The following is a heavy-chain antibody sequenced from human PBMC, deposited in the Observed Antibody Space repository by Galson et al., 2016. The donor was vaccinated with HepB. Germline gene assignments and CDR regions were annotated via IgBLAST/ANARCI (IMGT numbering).Heavy chain of an antibody. CDR1: GFSLGTSEVA. J-gene: IGHJ4*02. Sequence: PALVKPTQTLTLTCNFSGFSLGTSEVAVGWIRQPPGKALEWLALIYGDDDSRFSPSLKSRLTITKDSSKTHVVLSLANVDPVDTATYYSANRGCSGGSCPFDYWGQGVLVTVSS. CDR2: IYGDDDS. V-gene: IGHV2-5*02. D-gene: IGHD2-15*01. CDR3: ANRGCSGGSCPFDY.